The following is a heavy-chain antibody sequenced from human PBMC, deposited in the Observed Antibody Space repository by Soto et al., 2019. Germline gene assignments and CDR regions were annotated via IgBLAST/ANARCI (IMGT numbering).Heavy chain of an antibody. J-gene: IGHJ6*02. V-gene: IGHV1-18*01. CDR2: ISPYTGNT. Sequence: QVQLVQSGDEVKKPGASVKVSCKASGYIFVNYGIAWVRQAPGQGLEWMGWISPYTGNTHSATKVQGRLTMTTDTSTSTAYMDLGSLTSDDPAVYYCVIVDNYFTPTPQDVWGQATTVTVSS. D-gene: IGHD1-26*01. CDR1: GYIFVNYG. CDR3: VIVDNYFTPTPQDV.